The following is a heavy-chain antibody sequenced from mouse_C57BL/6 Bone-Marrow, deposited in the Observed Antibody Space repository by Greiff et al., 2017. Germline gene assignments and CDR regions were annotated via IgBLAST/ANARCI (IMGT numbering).Heavy chain of an antibody. V-gene: IGHV3-8*01. Sequence: EVKLMESGPGLAKPSQTLSLTCSVTGYSITSDYWNWIRKFPGNKLEYMGHISYSGSTYYTPSLKSRISITRDTSKNQYYLQLNSVTTEDTATYYCARLDGYDEGYWYFDVWGTGTTVTVSS. CDR1: GYSITSDY. CDR2: ISYSGST. J-gene: IGHJ1*03. CDR3: ARLDGYDEGYWYFDV. D-gene: IGHD2-2*01.